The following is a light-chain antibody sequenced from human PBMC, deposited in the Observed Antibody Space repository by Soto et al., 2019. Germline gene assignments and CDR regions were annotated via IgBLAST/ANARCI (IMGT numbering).Light chain of an antibody. V-gene: IGKV1-39*01. Sequence: DIQMTQSPSSLSASVGDRVTITCRASQSISSYLNWYQQKPGKAPKLLIYAAFSLQSGVPSRVSGGGSGTDFTLTISSLQPEDFATYYCQQSYSTLATFGGGTKVEIK. J-gene: IGKJ4*01. CDR3: QQSYSTLAT. CDR1: QSISSY. CDR2: AAF.